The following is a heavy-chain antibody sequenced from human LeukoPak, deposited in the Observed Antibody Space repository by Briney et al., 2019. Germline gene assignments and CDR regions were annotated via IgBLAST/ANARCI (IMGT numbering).Heavy chain of an antibody. V-gene: IGHV4-4*07. CDR3: ARDLRHAEFDY. CDR1: GASISSYF. Sequence: PETLSLTCTVSGASISSYFWSWIRQPAGKGLEWIGRIYTSGSSNYNPSLKSRVTISLDKSKNQFSLELSSVTAADTAVYYCARDLRHAEFDYWGQGTLVTVSS. J-gene: IGHJ4*02. CDR2: IYTSGSS.